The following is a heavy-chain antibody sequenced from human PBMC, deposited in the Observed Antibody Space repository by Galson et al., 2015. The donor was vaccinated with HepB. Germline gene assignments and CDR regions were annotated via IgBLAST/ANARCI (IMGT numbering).Heavy chain of an antibody. Sequence: SVKVSCKASGYTFTGYYMHWVRQAPGQGLEWMGWINPNSGGTNYGQKFQGRVTMTRDTSISTAYMELSRLRSDDTAVYYCARERVTGWYGAFDIWGQGTMVTVSS. J-gene: IGHJ3*02. CDR3: ARERVTGWYGAFDI. CDR1: GYTFTGYY. CDR2: INPNSGGT. D-gene: IGHD6-19*01. V-gene: IGHV1-2*02.